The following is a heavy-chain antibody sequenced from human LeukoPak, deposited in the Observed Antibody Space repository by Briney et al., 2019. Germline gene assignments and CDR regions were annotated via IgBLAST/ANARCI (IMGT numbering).Heavy chain of an antibody. D-gene: IGHD3-10*01. V-gene: IGHV1-2*02. CDR2: INPNSGGT. CDR3: ATEGKMVRGVYTDY. Sequence: ASVKVSCKASGYTFIGYYMHWVRQAPGQGLEWMGWINPNSGGTNYAQKFQGRVTTTRDTSISTAYMELSRLRSEDTAVYYCATEGKMVRGVYTDYWGQGTLVTVSS. CDR1: GYTFIGYY. J-gene: IGHJ4*02.